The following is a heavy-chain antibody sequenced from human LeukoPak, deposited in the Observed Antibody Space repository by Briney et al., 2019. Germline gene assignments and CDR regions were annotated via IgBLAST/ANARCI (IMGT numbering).Heavy chain of an antibody. Sequence: GCLRLSSVASALTVTGPATYCDSPAAGEWRGWVGPTKSKANTHATAYVESVTDRFTISRDDSKNTAYLQMNTLKTEDTAGYYCTTSVLRLGELRSDYWGQGTLVTVSS. CDR3: TTSVLRLGELRSDY. D-gene: IGHD3-16*01. J-gene: IGHJ4*02. V-gene: IGHV3-73*01. CDR2: TKSKANTHAT. CDR1: ALTVTGPA.